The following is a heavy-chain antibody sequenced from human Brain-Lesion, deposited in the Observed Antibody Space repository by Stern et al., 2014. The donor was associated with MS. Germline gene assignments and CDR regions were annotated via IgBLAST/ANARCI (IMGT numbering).Heavy chain of an antibody. CDR2: IYASGTT. Sequence: MQLVQSGGGLVQPGGSLRLSCAASGLTVANEYMSWVRQAPGKGPEWVSLIYASGTTAYADPVKGRFIISRHNSENTLSLQMNSLRPEDTAVYYCAREGGDDDDYYGLDVWGPGTTVTVSS. CDR3: AREGGDDDDYYGLDV. V-gene: IGHV3-53*04. CDR1: GLTVANEY. J-gene: IGHJ6*02. D-gene: IGHD5-12*01.